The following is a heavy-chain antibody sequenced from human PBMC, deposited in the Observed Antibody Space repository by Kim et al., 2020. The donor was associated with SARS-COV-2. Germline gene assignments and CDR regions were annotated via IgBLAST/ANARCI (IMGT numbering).Heavy chain of an antibody. J-gene: IGHJ6*02. CDR3: ARVFSGSYYDYYYGMDV. Sequence: VKGRFTISRDNSKNPLYLQMNSLRAEDTAVYYCARVFSGSYYDYYYGMDVWGQGTTVTVSS. D-gene: IGHD1-26*01. V-gene: IGHV3-30*07.